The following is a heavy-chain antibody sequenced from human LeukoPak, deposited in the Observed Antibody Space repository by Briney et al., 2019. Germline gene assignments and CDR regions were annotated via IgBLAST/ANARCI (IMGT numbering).Heavy chain of an antibody. D-gene: IGHD3-3*01. CDR3: ARDHLANLASRLFDP. V-gene: IGHV4-39*02. CDR1: GGSINSSNYY. Sequence: SETLSLTCTVSGGSINSSNYYWAWIRQPPGKGLEWIGIIYYSGTTYYNPSLKSRVTISVDTSKNQFSLKLSSVTAADTAVYFCARDHLANLASRLFDPWGQGTLVTVSS. J-gene: IGHJ5*02. CDR2: IYYSGTT.